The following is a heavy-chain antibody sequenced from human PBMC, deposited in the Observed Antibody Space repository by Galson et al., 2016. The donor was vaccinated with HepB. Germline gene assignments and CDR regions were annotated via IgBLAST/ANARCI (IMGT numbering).Heavy chain of an antibody. D-gene: IGHD2-2*01. CDR2: LGNAA. V-gene: IGHV3-21*06. CDR3: VRDLHYAFDY. CDR1: GFTFTSFT. Sequence: SLRLSCAASGFTFTSFTMNWVRQAPGTGLEWVSHLGNAASYADSVKGRFTTSKDNAKSSLYLQMNSLRADDTAVYYCVRDLHYAFDYWGQGVLVIVSS. J-gene: IGHJ4*02.